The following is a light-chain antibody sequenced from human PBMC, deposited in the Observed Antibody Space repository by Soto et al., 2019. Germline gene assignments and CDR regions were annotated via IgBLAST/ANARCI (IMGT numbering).Light chain of an antibody. Sequence: DIVMTQSPVSLPVTLGQPASISCRSSQSLVFRDGNTYLNWFQQRPGQSPRRLIYQVSNRDSGVPDRFSGSGSGTDFTLKISSVEAEDVAVYYCVQGTQWPGTFCGGTKVEIK. CDR3: VQGTQWPGT. V-gene: IGKV2-30*01. CDR1: QSLVFRDGNTY. CDR2: QVS. J-gene: IGKJ4*01.